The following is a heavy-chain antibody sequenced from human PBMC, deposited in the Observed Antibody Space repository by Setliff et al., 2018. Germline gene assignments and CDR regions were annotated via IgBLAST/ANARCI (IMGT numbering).Heavy chain of an antibody. CDR3: ARDLGHGGDSDY. CDR1: GYSISSGYI. V-gene: IGHV4-38-2*02. J-gene: IGHJ4*02. D-gene: IGHD2-21*02. Sequence: ETLSLTCTVSGYSISSGYIWGWIRQPPGKGLEWVGNIGHAGSINYNPSLKSRLTISRDTSKNQVSLKLNSVTATDTAVYYCARDLGHGGDSDYWGQGILVTVSS. CDR2: IGHAGSI.